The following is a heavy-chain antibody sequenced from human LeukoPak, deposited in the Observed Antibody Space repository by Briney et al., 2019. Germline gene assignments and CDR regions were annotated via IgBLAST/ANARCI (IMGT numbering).Heavy chain of an antibody. Sequence: SETLSLTCTVSGGSISNSSYYWGWIRQPPGKGLEWIGSIYYSGSTYYNPSLKSRVTISVDTSKNQFSLKLSSVTAEDTAVYYCARKRGWFGELLSEYYFDYWGQGTLVTVSS. D-gene: IGHD3-10*01. J-gene: IGHJ4*02. V-gene: IGHV4-39*01. CDR2: IYYSGST. CDR3: ARKRGWFGELLSEYYFDY. CDR1: GGSISNSSYY.